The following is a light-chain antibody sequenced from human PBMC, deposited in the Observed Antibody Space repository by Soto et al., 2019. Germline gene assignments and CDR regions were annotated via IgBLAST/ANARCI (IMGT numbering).Light chain of an antibody. CDR3: QQYATSPGWT. CDR2: GAS. Sequence: EIVLTQSPGTLSLSPGERATLSCRASQSVSSNFVAWYQQKPGQTPRLLIYGASSTATGIPDRFSGSGSGIDFTLTISRLEPEDFAVYYCQQYATSPGWTFGQGTKVEIK. V-gene: IGKV3-20*01. CDR1: QSVSSNF. J-gene: IGKJ1*01.